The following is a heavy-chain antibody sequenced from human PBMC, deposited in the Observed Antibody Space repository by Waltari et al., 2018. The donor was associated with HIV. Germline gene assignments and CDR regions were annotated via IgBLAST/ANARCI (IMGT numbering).Heavy chain of an antibody. CDR2: GGPANGET. Sequence: QSGTQVVKPRTPVTLACRVSGYKFSPYYLHWVKKAPTKSFEWVGRGGPANGETVYGDQLQTRVRISVDSSLKTSFREVTNLTTDDSALYYCLSDAGFWGQGSQVTV. CDR3: LSDAGF. V-gene: IGHV1-69-2*01. J-gene: IGHJ4*02. CDR1: GYKFSPYY. D-gene: IGHD1-1*01.